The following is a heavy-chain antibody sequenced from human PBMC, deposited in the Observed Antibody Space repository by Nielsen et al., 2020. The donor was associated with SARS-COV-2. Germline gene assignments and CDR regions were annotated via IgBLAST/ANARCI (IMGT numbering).Heavy chain of an antibody. CDR3: AKDGYSSSWYEGYYFDY. CDR2: ISYDGSNK. D-gene: IGHD6-13*01. Sequence: GESLKISCAASGFTFSSYGMHWVRQAPGEGLEWVAVISYDGSNKYYADSVKGRFTISRDNSKNTLYLQMNSLRAEDTAVYYCAKDGYSSSWYEGYYFDYWGQGTLVTVSS. V-gene: IGHV3-30*18. CDR1: GFTFSSYG. J-gene: IGHJ4*02.